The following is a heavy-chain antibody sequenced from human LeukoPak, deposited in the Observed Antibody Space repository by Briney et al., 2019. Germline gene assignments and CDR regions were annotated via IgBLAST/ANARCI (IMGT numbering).Heavy chain of an antibody. Sequence: SETLSLTCAVYGGYFSGYYWSWIRQPPGKGLEWIGEINHSGSTNYNPSLKSRVTISVDTSKNQFSLKLSSVTAADTAVYYCARGPGIAARPFDYWGQGTLVTVSS. CDR3: ARGPGIAARPFDY. D-gene: IGHD6-6*01. CDR1: GGYFSGYY. V-gene: IGHV4-34*01. J-gene: IGHJ4*02. CDR2: INHSGST.